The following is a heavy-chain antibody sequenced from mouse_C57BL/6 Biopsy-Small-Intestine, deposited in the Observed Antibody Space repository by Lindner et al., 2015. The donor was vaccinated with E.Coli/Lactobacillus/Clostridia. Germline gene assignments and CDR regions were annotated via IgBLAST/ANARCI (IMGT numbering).Heavy chain of an antibody. CDR3: ARGSNYGGFAC. D-gene: IGHD2-5*01. J-gene: IGHJ3*01. CDR2: FHPYNDNT. CDR1: GYTFTTYP. Sequence: VQLQESGAELVKPGASVKMSCKASGYTFTTYPIEWMKQNHGKSLEWIGNFHPYNDNTNYNEKFKAKATLTVEKSSSTVYLELSRLTSDDSAVYYCARGSNYGGFACWGQGTLVTVSA. V-gene: IGHV1-47*01.